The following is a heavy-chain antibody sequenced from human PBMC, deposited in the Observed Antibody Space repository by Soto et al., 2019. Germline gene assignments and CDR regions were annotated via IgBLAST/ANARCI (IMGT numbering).Heavy chain of an antibody. J-gene: IGHJ4*02. CDR1: GFAFSTYS. CDR2: LWYDGTKT. CDR3: AGGSSRSFDH. D-gene: IGHD6-6*01. V-gene: IGHV3-33*01. Sequence: QVQLVESGGGVVQPGTSLRLSCTASGFAFSTYSMHWVRQAPGKGLEWVAHLWYDGTKTYYGDSVKGRFTISRDTSKNTLFLQMSSLRVEDTAVYYCAGGSSRSFDHWGQGTLVTVSS.